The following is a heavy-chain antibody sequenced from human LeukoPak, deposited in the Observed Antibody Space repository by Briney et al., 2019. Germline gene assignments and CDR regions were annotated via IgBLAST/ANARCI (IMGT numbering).Heavy chain of an antibody. V-gene: IGHV4-34*01. CDR2: INHSGST. D-gene: IGHD1-26*01. CDR1: GGSFSGYY. J-gene: IGHJ4*02. Sequence: SETLSLTCAVYGGSFSGYYWSWIRQPPGKGLEWTGEINHSGSTNYNPSLKSRVTISVDTSKNQFSLKLSPVTAADTAVYYCASPRWVAPPLDYWGQGTVVTVSS. CDR3: ASPRWVAPPLDY.